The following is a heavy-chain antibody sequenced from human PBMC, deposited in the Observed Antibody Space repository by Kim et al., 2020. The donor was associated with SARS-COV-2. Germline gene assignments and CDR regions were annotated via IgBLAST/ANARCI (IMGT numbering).Heavy chain of an antibody. V-gene: IGHV4-4*06. D-gene: IGHD2-15*01. J-gene: IGHJ5*02. CDR3: ARVLGYCSGGTCFRFDP. Sequence: SRVTMSGDTSKNQFSLQLSSVTAADTAVYYCARVLGYCSGGTCFRFDPWGQGTLVTVSS.